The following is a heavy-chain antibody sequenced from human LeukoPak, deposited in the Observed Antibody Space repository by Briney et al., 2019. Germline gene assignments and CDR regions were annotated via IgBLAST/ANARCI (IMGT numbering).Heavy chain of an antibody. Sequence: SETLSLTCAVCGGSFSGYYWSWIRQPPGKGLEWIGGINHSGSTNYNPSLKSRVTISVDTSKNQFSLKLSSVTAADTAVYYCARPSRAAAVTPGGFDYWGQGTLVTVSS. D-gene: IGHD6-13*01. J-gene: IGHJ4*02. CDR1: GGSFSGYY. CDR3: ARPSRAAAVTPGGFDY. V-gene: IGHV4-34*01. CDR2: INHSGST.